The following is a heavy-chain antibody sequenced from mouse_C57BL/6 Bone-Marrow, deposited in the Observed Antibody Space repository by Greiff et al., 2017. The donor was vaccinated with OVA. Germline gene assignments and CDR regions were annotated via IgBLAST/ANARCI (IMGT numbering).Heavy chain of an antibody. V-gene: IGHV1-19*01. Sequence: EVQLQQSGPVLVKPGASVKMSCKASGYTFTDYYMNWVKQSHGKSLEWIGVITPYNGGPSYNQKFKGKATLTVDKSSSTAYMELNSETNEDSAVDYCARDSSGYDYYAMDYWGKGTSVTVSS. CDR2: ITPYNGGP. CDR3: ARDSSGYDYYAMDY. D-gene: IGHD3-2*02. J-gene: IGHJ4*01. CDR1: GYTFTDYY.